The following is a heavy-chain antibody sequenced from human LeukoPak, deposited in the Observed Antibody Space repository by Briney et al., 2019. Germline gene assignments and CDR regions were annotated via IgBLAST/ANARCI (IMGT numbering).Heavy chain of an antibody. V-gene: IGHV4-59*01. J-gene: IGHJ3*02. D-gene: IGHD5-24*01. CDR2: IYYSGST. CDR3: ARVRDGYNFDFDI. Sequence: SETLSLTCTVSGDSISDYYWNWNRQPPGKGLEWIGYIYYSGSTNYSPSLKSRVTISVDTSKNQFSLKLSAVTAADTAVYYCARVRDGYNFDFDIWGQGTMVTVSS. CDR1: GDSISDYY.